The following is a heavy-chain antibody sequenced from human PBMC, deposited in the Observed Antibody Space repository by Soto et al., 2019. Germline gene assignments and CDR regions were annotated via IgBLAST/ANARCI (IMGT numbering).Heavy chain of an antibody. CDR1: GGTFSSYA. CDR2: IIPIFGTA. CDR3: ARDGVGASYYYDYGMDV. Sequence: QVQLVQSGAEVKKPGSSVKVSCKASGGTFSSYAISWVRQAPGQGLEWMGGIIPIFGTANYAQKFQGRVTITAAESTSTAARGLSSPRSEDTAVYYCARDGVGASYYYDYGMDVWGQGTTVTVSS. D-gene: IGHD1-26*01. J-gene: IGHJ6*02. V-gene: IGHV1-69*12.